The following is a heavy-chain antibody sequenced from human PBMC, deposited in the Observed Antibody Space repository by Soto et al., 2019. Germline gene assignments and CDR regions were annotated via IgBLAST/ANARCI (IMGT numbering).Heavy chain of an antibody. CDR1: GYSFTSYW. J-gene: IGHJ6*02. V-gene: IGHV5-51*01. CDR3: ARHRQWASHYYYYGMDV. D-gene: IGHD6-19*01. CDR2: IYPGDPDT. Sequence: GESLKISCKGSGYSFTSYWIGWVRQMPGKGLEWMGIIYPGDPDTRYSPSFQGQVTISADKSISTAYLQWSSLKASDTAMYYCARHRQWASHYYYYGMDVWGQGTTVTVSS.